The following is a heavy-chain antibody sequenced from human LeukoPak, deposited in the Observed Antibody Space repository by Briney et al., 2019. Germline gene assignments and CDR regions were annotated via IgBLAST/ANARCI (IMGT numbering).Heavy chain of an antibody. CDR1: GFTFSSYS. Sequence: GGSLRLSCAASGFTFSSYSMNWVRQAPGTGLEWVSFISSGSGTIYYADSVKGRFTISRDNAKNSLFLHMNNLRAEDTAVYYCARGSTVVTSDAFDIWGQGTMVTVSS. J-gene: IGHJ3*02. V-gene: IGHV3-48*01. D-gene: IGHD4-23*01. CDR2: ISSGSGTI. CDR3: ARGSTVVTSDAFDI.